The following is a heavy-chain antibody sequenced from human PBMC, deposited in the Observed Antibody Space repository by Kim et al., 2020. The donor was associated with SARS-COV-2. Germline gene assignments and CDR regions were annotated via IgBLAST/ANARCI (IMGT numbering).Heavy chain of an antibody. Sequence: GESLKISCKGSGYSFTSYWIGWVRQMPGKGLEWMGIIYPGDSDTRYSPSFQGQVTISADKSISTAYLQWSSLKASDTAMYYCARQARRNYYDSSGYYYDAEYFQHWGQGTLVTVSS. V-gene: IGHV5-51*01. J-gene: IGHJ1*01. CDR2: IYPGDSDT. D-gene: IGHD3-22*01. CDR1: GYSFTSYW. CDR3: ARQARRNYYDSSGYYYDAEYFQH.